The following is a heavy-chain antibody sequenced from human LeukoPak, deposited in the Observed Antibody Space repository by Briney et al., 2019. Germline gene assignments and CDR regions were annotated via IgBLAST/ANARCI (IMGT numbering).Heavy chain of an antibody. CDR3: AREVSEGFDF. J-gene: IGHJ4*02. D-gene: IGHD3-22*01. V-gene: IGHV3-21*01. CDR1: GFTFSGYS. Sequence: PGGSLRLSCTASGFTFSGYSMNWIRQAPGKGLEWVSSFGTRSTSIYHAGSVKGRFAISRGNAKNLLYLQMNSLRAEDTALYYCAREVSEGFDFWGQGTLVTVSS. CDR2: FGTRSTSI.